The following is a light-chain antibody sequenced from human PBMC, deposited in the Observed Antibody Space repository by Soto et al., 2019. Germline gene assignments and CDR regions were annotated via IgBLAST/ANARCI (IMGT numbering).Light chain of an antibody. CDR2: EVS. CDR1: SSDVGGYNY. V-gene: IGLV2-8*01. CDR3: TPYAGDTSLGV. J-gene: IGLJ3*02. Sequence: QSALTQPPSASGSPGQSVTISCTGTSSDVGGYNYVSWYQQHPGKAPKLMIYEVSKRPSGVPDRFSGSKSGNTASLTVSGLQAEDEADYYCTPYAGDTSLGVLGGGTQLTVL.